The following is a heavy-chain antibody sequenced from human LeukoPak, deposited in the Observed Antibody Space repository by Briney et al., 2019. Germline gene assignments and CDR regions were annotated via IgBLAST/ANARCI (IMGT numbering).Heavy chain of an antibody. J-gene: IGHJ4*02. D-gene: IGHD6-13*01. CDR3: ARELGQLVTHFDY. CDR1: GFTFSSFG. CDR2: IRYDGSNK. Sequence: GGSLRLSCAASGFTFSSFGMHWVRQAPGKGLEWVAFIRYDGSNKYYVDSVKGRFTISRDNSKNTLYLQMNGLRAEDTAVYYCARELGQLVTHFDYWGQGTLVTVSS. V-gene: IGHV3-30*02.